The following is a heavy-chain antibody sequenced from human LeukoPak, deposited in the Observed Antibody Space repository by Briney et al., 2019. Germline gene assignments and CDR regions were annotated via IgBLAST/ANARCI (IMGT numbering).Heavy chain of an antibody. J-gene: IGHJ3*02. CDR3: ARVRNYDFWRGYSTDAFDI. V-gene: IGHV4-59*01. CDR1: GGSISSYY. Sequence: SETLSLTCTVSGGSISSYYWSWIRQPPGKGLEGIGYIYYSGSTNHNPSLTSRVTISVDTSKNQFSLKLSSVTAADTAVYYWARVRNYDFWRGYSTDAFDIWGQGTMVTVSS. D-gene: IGHD3-3*01. CDR2: IYYSGST.